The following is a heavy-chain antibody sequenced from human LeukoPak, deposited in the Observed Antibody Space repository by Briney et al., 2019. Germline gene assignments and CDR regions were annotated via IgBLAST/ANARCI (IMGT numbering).Heavy chain of an antibody. V-gene: IGHV3-15*07. J-gene: IGHJ4*02. CDR1: GFTFDTAW. D-gene: IGHD3-16*01. CDR3: TTVYYDYVSSRE. Sequence: GGSLSLSCAASGFTFDTAWMNWVRQAPGKGLEWVGRIKSKTDGGTTDYAAPVKGRFTISRDDSKNTLYLQMNSLKTEDTAVYYCTTVYYDYVSSREWGQGTLVTVSS. CDR2: IKSKTDGGTT.